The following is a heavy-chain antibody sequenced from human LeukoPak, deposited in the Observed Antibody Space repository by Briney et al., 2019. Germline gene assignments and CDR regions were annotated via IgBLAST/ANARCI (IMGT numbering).Heavy chain of an antibody. V-gene: IGHV4-4*07. D-gene: IGHD1-7*01. CDR3: ARTKNNWNYYYYYYYYMDV. CDR2: IYTSGST. CDR1: GGSISSYY. Sequence: SETLSLTCTVSGGSISSYYWSWIRQPSGKGLEWIGRIYTSGSTNYNPSLKSRVTMSVDTSKNQFSLKLSSVTAADTAVYYCARTKNNWNYYYYYYYYMDVWGKGTTVTVSS. J-gene: IGHJ6*03.